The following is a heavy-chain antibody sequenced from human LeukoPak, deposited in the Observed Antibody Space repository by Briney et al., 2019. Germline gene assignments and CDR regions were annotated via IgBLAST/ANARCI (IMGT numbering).Heavy chain of an antibody. D-gene: IGHD2-15*01. J-gene: IGHJ5*02. CDR3: ARVAAVITFVSWFDP. V-gene: IGHV1-69*01. Sequence: ASVKVSCKASGGTFSSYAISWVRQAPGQGLEWMGGIIPIFGTANYAQKFQGRVTITADESTSTAYMELSSLRSEGTAVYYCARVAAVITFVSWFDPWGQGTLVTVSS. CDR2: IIPIFGTA. CDR1: GGTFSSYA.